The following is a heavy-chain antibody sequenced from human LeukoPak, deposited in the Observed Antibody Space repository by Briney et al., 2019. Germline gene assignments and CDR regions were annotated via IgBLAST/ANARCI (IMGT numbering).Heavy chain of an antibody. D-gene: IGHD3-22*01. V-gene: IGHV3-48*03. CDR1: GFTFSSYE. CDR3: ARGAGSSGYYYSRPNPNKRQLDY. Sequence: GGSLRLSCAASGFTFSSYEMNWVRQAPGKGLEWVSYISSSGSTIYYADSVKGRFTISRDNAKNSLYLQMNSLRAEDTAVYYCARGAGSSGYYYSRPNPNKRQLDYWGQGTLVTVSS. CDR2: ISSSGSTI. J-gene: IGHJ4*02.